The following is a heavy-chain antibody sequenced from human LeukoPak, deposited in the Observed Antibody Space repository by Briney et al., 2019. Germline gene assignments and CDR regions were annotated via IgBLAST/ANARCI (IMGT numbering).Heavy chain of an antibody. V-gene: IGHV4-39*01. J-gene: IGHJ3*02. Sequence: TSETLSLTCTVSGGSISSSSYYWGWIRQPPGKGLEWIGSIYYSGSTYYNPSLKSRVTISVDTSKNQFSLKLSSVTAADTAVYYCARQLITMIVVDAFDIWGQGTMVTVSS. CDR2: IYYSGST. D-gene: IGHD3-22*01. CDR3: ARQLITMIVVDAFDI. CDR1: GGSISSSSYY.